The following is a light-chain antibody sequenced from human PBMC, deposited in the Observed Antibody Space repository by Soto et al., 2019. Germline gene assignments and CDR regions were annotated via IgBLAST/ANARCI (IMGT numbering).Light chain of an antibody. J-gene: IGKJ4*01. CDR1: QSVSSN. CDR2: FAS. V-gene: IGKV3-15*01. CDR3: QQLRMYPST. Sequence: MTQSPSTLSASVGDRVTITCRASQSVSSNLAWYQQKPGQAPSLLIYFASTRATDFPVRFSGSGSGTDFALTITSLQAEDFATYYCQQLRMYPSTFGGGTKVDIK.